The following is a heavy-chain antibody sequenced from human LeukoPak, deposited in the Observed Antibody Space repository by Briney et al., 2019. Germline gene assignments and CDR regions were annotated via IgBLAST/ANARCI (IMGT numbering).Heavy chain of an antibody. CDR1: GFTVSSDY. J-gene: IGHJ5*02. Sequence: GGSPRLSCAASGFTVSSDYMSWVRQAPGKGLEWVSVIYSGGSTYYADSVKGRFAISRDKSKNTVYLQMNSLRFEDTAMYYCARNWFDPWGQGTLVTVSS. CDR2: IYSGGST. V-gene: IGHV3-53*05. CDR3: ARNWFDP.